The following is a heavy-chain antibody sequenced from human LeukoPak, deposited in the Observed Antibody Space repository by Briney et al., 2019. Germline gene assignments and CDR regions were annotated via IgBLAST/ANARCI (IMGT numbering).Heavy chain of an antibody. J-gene: IGHJ4*02. CDR3: VRERGGDYAFDY. Sequence: GGSLRLPCAASGFTFSDYTMNWVRQAPGRGLEWVSSILSDSSAKYYADSLKGRLTISRDNAADSLFLQINSLTADDTAVYYCVRERGGDYAFDYWGQGTLVSVSS. V-gene: IGHV3-21*01. D-gene: IGHD4-17*01. CDR1: GFTFSDYT. CDR2: ILSDSSAK.